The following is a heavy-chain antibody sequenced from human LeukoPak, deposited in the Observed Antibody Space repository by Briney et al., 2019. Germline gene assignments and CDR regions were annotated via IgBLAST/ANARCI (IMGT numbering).Heavy chain of an antibody. V-gene: IGHV3-23*01. D-gene: IGHD6-13*01. J-gene: IGHJ4*02. CDR3: AKLVSTWYYFDY. CDR2: LSGSGSST. CDR1: GFTFSSYP. Sequence: PGGSLRLSCAASGFTFSSYPMSWVRQAPGKGLEWVSTLSGSGSSTYYADSVKGRFTISRDNSKNTVCLQMNSLRADDTAVYYCAKLVSTWYYFDYWGQGTLVTVSS.